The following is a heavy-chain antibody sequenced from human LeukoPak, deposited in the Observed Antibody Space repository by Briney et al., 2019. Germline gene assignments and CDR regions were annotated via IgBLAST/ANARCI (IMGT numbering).Heavy chain of an antibody. V-gene: IGHV1-69*06. CDR2: IIPIFGTA. J-gene: IGHJ3*02. CDR1: GGTFISYA. D-gene: IGHD3-10*01. CDR3: ARQTTMVRGVFDAFDI. Sequence: GSSVKVSFKASGGTFISYAISWVRQAPGQGREWVGGIIPIFGTANYAQKFQGRVTITADKSTSTAYMELSSLRSEDTAVYYCARQTTMVRGVFDAFDIWGQGTMVTVSS.